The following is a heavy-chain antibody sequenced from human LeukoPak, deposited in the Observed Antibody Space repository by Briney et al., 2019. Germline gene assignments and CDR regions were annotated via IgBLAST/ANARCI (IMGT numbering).Heavy chain of an antibody. J-gene: IGHJ3*01. CDR3: AKDISLNDYDSSGYYLDAFDL. CDR1: GFTFSSYA. Sequence: GGSLRLSCAASGFTFSSYAMSWVRQAPGQGLEWVSAISGSGGSTYCADSVKGRFTISRDNSKNALYLQVNSLRAEDTAVYFCAKDISLNDYDSSGYYLDAFDLWGQGTMVTVSS. CDR2: ISGSGGST. D-gene: IGHD3-22*01. V-gene: IGHV3-23*01.